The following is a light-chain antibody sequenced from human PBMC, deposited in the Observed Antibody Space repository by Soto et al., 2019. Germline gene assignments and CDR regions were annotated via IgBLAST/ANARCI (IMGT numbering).Light chain of an antibody. J-gene: IGKJ3*01. CDR3: QQYGTPLFT. CDR1: QSVTNNF. Sequence: IVLTQSPGTLSLSPGERATLSCGASQSVTNNFLAWYQQKPGQAPRLLIYGASSRATGVPDRFSGSGSGTDFRLTIRRLEPGDFAVYYCQQYGTPLFTFGPGTKVDIK. V-gene: IGKV3-20*01. CDR2: GAS.